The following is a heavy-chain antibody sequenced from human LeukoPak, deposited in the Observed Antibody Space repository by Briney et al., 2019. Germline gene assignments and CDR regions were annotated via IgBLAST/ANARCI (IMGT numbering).Heavy chain of an antibody. CDR2: INHSGST. CDR1: GGSFSGYY. Sequence: PSETLSLICAVYGGSFSGYYWSWIRQPPGKGLEWIGEINHSGSTYYNPSLKSRVTISVDTSKNQFSLKLSSVTAADTAVYYCARADYSSSWFLDYWGQGTLVTVSS. CDR3: ARADYSSSWFLDY. J-gene: IGHJ4*02. D-gene: IGHD6-13*01. V-gene: IGHV4-34*09.